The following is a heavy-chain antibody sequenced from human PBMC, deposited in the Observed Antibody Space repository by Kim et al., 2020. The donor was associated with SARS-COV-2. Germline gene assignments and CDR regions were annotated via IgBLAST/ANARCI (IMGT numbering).Heavy chain of an antibody. Sequence: SETLSLTCTVSGGSISSSSYYWGWIRQPPGKGLEWIGSIYYSGSTYYNPSLKSRVTISVDTSKNQFSLKLSSVTAADTAVYYCARQQIRETGPWYSSGWYPLNYFDYWGQGTLVTVSS. J-gene: IGHJ4*02. CDR1: GGSISSSSYY. CDR3: ARQQIRETGPWYSSGWYPLNYFDY. CDR2: IYYSGST. D-gene: IGHD6-19*01. V-gene: IGHV4-39*07.